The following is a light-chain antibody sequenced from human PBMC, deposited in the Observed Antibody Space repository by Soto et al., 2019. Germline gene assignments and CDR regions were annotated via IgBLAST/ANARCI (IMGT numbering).Light chain of an antibody. J-gene: IGLJ3*02. CDR1: SSNVGTFS. V-gene: IGLV1-51*01. Sequence: QSVLTQPPSVSGAPGQRVTISCTASSSNVGTFSDIHWYQQLPGTAPKLLIYDNNKRPSGIPDRFSGSKSGTSATLGITGLQTGDEADYYCGTWDSSLSVWVFGGGTKLTVL. CDR2: DNN. CDR3: GTWDSSLSVWV.